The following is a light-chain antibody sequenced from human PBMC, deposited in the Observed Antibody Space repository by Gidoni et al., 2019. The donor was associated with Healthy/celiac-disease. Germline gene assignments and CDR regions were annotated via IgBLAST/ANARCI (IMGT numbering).Light chain of an antibody. CDR2: AVS. CDR3: SSYTSSSTWV. CDR1: SSDVGGYNY. J-gene: IGLJ3*02. Sequence: SALTQPASVSGSPGQSITISCTGTSSDVGGYNYVSWYQRHPGKAPRLMIYAVSNRPSGVSNRFSGSKSGNTASLTISGLQAEDEADYYCSSYTSSSTWVFGGGTKLTVL. V-gene: IGLV2-14*03.